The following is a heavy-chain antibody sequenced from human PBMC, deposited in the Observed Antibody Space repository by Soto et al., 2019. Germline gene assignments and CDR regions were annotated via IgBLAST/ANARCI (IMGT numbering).Heavy chain of an antibody. Sequence: SETLSLTCTVSGGFISVYYWSWIRQSPGKGLEWIGYIYYSGDTKYNPSLKSRVTTSVDTSMNQFSLKMTSVTASDTAVYYCARHRPESSSSNFDYWGQGILVTVSS. V-gene: IGHV4-59*08. J-gene: IGHJ4*02. CDR2: IYYSGDT. CDR3: ARHRPESSSSNFDY. CDR1: GGFISVYY. D-gene: IGHD6-6*01.